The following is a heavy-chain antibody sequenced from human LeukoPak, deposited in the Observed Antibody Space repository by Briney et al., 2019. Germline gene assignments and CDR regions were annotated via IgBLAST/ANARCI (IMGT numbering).Heavy chain of an antibody. J-gene: IGHJ4*02. D-gene: IGHD5-18*01. CDR1: GFPFSNYW. Sequence: GGSLRLSCLGSGFPFSNYWMSWVRQTPGKGLEWVANIKQDGSEKYYVDSVKGRFTISRDNAKNLLHLQMSSLRVEDTAIYYCARDIEYSSDVDYWGQGTLVTVSS. V-gene: IGHV3-7*04. CDR2: IKQDGSEK. CDR3: ARDIEYSSDVDY.